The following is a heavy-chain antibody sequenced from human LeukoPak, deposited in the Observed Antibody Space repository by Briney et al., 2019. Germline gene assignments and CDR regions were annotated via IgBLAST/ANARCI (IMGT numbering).Heavy chain of an antibody. D-gene: IGHD2-15*01. J-gene: IGHJ4*02. Sequence: SETLSLTCTVSGYSISTGYYWDWIRQPPGKGLEWIGTFYHGGSTYYNPSLKSRVTISVDTSKNQFSLKLSSVTAADTALYYCARGYYSGGSYYHFDYWGRGILVTVSS. V-gene: IGHV4-38-2*02. CDR2: FYHGGST. CDR3: ARGYYSGGSYYHFDY. CDR1: GYSISTGYY.